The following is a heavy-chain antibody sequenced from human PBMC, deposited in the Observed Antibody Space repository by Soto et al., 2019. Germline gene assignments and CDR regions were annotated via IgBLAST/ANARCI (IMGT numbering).Heavy chain of an antibody. Sequence: GGSLRLSCVASRFTFTSYAMSWVRQAPGKGLEWVAAISASGGATIHADSVKGRLTISRDNSKNTLYLQMNSLRAEDTAVYYCAKDVEGGTLFRGAFDYWGQGTQVTVSS. J-gene: IGHJ4*02. D-gene: IGHD1-26*01. CDR2: ISASGGAT. CDR3: AKDVEGGTLFRGAFDY. CDR1: RFTFTSYA. V-gene: IGHV3-23*01.